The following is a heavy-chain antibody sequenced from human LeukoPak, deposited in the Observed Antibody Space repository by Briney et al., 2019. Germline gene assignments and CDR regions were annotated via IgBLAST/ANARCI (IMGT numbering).Heavy chain of an antibody. CDR2: ISVASNT. V-gene: IGHV3-23*01. Sequence: GGSLRLSCAASGFTFSVYNMNWVRQAPGKGLEWVSTISVASNTFYADSVKGRFTISRDNSRNTVYLQMTSLRADDTAVYYRADYGVSGVRNNFYWGQGTLVTVSS. CDR3: ADYGVSGVRNNFY. J-gene: IGHJ4*02. D-gene: IGHD3-3*01. CDR1: GFTFSVYN.